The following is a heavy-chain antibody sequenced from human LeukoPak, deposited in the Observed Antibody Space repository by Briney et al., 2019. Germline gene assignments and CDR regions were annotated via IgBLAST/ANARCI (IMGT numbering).Heavy chain of an antibody. CDR1: GFTFSSYS. Sequence: GGSLRLSCAASGFTFSSYSMNWVRQAPGKGLEWVSSISSSSSYIYYADSVKGRFTISRDNAKNSLYLQMNSLRAEDTAVYYCARDPIFGVVTANYFDYWGQGTLVTVSS. D-gene: IGHD3-3*01. CDR3: ARDPIFGVVTANYFDY. V-gene: IGHV3-21*01. CDR2: ISSSSSYI. J-gene: IGHJ4*02.